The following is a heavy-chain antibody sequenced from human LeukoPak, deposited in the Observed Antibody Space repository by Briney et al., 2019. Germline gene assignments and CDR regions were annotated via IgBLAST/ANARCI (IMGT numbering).Heavy chain of an antibody. Sequence: GGSLRLSCAASGFTFSRYSMNWVRQAPGKGLEWVSSISHSGYDIHYADSVKGRFTISRDNAKNSLSLQMNNLRIDDTAVYYCANHLACGSTTCPSFDHWGQGTLVTVSS. J-gene: IGHJ4*02. V-gene: IGHV3-21*01. CDR1: GFTFSRYS. CDR2: ISHSGYDI. CDR3: ANHLACGSTTCPSFDH. D-gene: IGHD2-2*01.